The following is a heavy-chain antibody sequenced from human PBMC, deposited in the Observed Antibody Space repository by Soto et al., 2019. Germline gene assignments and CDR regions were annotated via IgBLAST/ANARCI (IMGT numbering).Heavy chain of an antibody. D-gene: IGHD2-15*01. CDR2: IKSKSAGGPT. CDR1: GFTFSNAW. J-gene: IGHJ4*02. Sequence: EVQLVESGGGLVKPGGSVRLSCAASGFTFSNAWMSWVRQAPGKGLGWVGRIKSKSAGGPTEYDAPVKDRFTISRDDSKNTLYLQMNSLKIEDTAVYYCARGHRSSGKIFDSWGQGTLVTVSS. CDR3: ARGHRSSGKIFDS. V-gene: IGHV3-15*01.